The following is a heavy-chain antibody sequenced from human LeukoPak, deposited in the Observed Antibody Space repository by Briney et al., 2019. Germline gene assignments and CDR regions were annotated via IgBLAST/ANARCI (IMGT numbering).Heavy chain of an antibody. CDR2: IIPIFGTA. Sequence: PVKVSCKASGGTFSSYAISWVRQAPGQGLEWMGRIIPIFGTANYAQKFQGRATITTDESTSTAYMELSSLRSEDTAVYYCASSVEMATINFDYWGQGTLVTVSS. CDR3: ASSVEMATINFDY. V-gene: IGHV1-69*05. D-gene: IGHD5-24*01. CDR1: GGTFSSYA. J-gene: IGHJ4*02.